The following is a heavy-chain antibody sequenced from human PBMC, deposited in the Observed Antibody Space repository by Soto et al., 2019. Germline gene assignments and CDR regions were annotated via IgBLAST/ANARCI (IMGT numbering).Heavy chain of an antibody. D-gene: IGHD2-15*01. J-gene: IGHJ6*02. CDR3: ASSPYCSGGSCYWGDYYYGMDV. CDR1: GYTFTSYA. V-gene: IGHV1-3*01. CDR2: INAGNGNT. Sequence: ASVKVSCKASGYTFTSYAMHWVRQAPGQRLEWMGWINAGNGNTKYSQKFQGRVTITRDTSASTAYMELSSLRSEDTAVYYCASSPYCSGGSCYWGDYYYGMDVWGQGTTVTVSS.